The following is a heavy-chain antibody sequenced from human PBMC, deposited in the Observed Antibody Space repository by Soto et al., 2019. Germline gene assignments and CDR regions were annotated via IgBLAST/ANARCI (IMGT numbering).Heavy chain of an antibody. J-gene: IGHJ2*01. CDR2: ISSSSSTI. CDR3: ARDRFVPDYGGNGFDL. V-gene: IGHV3-48*01. D-gene: IGHD4-17*01. Sequence: EVQLVESGGGLVQPGGSLRLSCAASGFTFSSYSMNWVRQAPGKGLEWVSYISSSSSTIYYADSVKGRFTISRDNAKNSLYLQMNSLRAEDTAVYYCARDRFVPDYGGNGFDLWGRGTLVTVSS. CDR1: GFTFSSYS.